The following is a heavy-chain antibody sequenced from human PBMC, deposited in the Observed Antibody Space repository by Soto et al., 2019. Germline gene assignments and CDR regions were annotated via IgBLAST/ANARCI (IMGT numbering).Heavy chain of an antibody. CDR2: ISYDGSNK. Sequence: GGSLRLSCAASGFTFSSYAMHWVRQAPGKGLEWVAVISYDGSNKYYADSVKGRFTISRDNSKNTLYLQMNSLRAEDTAVYYCARDRRVYYDSSGPLDYWGQGTLVTVSS. CDR1: GFTFSSYA. V-gene: IGHV3-30-3*01. J-gene: IGHJ4*02. CDR3: ARDRRVYYDSSGPLDY. D-gene: IGHD3-22*01.